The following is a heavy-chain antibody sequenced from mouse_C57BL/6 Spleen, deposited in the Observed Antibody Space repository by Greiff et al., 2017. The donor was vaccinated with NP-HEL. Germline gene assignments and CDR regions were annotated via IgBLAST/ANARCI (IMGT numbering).Heavy chain of an antibody. D-gene: IGHD1-1*01. CDR3: AIRASSYCFDD. CDR1: GYTFPSYW. J-gene: IGHJ2*01. Sequence: QVQLQQPGAELVKPGASVKMSCKASGYTFPSYWITWVKQRPGHGLEWIGDIYPGSGSTNYNEKFKSKATLTVDTSSSTAYKQLSSLTSEDSAVYCRAIRASSYCFDDRSQGTTLTVSS. CDR2: IYPGSGST. V-gene: IGHV1-55*01.